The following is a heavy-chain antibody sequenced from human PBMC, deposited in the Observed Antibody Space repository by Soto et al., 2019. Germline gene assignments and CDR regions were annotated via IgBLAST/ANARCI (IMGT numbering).Heavy chain of an antibody. CDR1: GYSFTSYW. CDR2: IDPSDSYT. D-gene: IGHD1-1*01. Sequence: PGESLKISSSGSGYSFTSYWISWVRQKPGKGLEWMGRIDPSDSYTNYNPSLRGHVTISADKSISTAYLQWSSLRASDTAIYYCPRHKHRDGYAPPHMFDSWGQGTLFTVSS. J-gene: IGHJ4*02. V-gene: IGHV5-10-1*01. CDR3: PRHKHRDGYAPPHMFDS.